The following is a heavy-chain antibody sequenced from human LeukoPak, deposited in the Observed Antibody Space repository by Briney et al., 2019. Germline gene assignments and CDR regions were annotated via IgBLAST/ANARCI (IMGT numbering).Heavy chain of an antibody. Sequence: PSQTLSLTRTVSGGSISSGGYYWSWIRQHPGKGLEWIGYIYYSGSTYYNPSLKSRVTISVDTSKNQFSLKLSSVTAADTAVYYCARKMATITRDAFDIWGQGTMVTVSS. CDR3: ARKMATITRDAFDI. CDR2: IYYSGST. V-gene: IGHV4-31*03. D-gene: IGHD5-24*01. J-gene: IGHJ3*02. CDR1: GGSISSGGYY.